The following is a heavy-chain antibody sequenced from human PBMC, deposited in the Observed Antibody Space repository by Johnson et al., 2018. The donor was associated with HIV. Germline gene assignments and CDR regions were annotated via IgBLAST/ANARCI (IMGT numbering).Heavy chain of an antibody. V-gene: IGHV3-30*04. CDR1: GFTFSSYP. D-gene: IGHD4-17*01. CDR3: AKGDYGDYEGSDAFDI. J-gene: IGHJ3*02. Sequence: QMLLVESGGGVVQPGRSLRLSCAASGFTFSSYPMHWVRQAPGKGLEWVAVIWYDGSNKYYADSVEDRFTISRDNSKNMLYLQMNSLRAEDTAVYYCAKGDYGDYEGSDAFDIWGQGTMVTVSS. CDR2: IWYDGSNK.